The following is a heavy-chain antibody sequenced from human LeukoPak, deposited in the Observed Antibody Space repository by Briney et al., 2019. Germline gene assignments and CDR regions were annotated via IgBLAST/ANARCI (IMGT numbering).Heavy chain of an antibody. CDR3: AREGGYSYEGYFDY. CDR2: INPNSGGT. D-gene: IGHD5-18*01. CDR1: GYTFTGYY. Sequence: ASVKVSCKASGYTFTGYYMHWVRQAPGQGLEWMGRINPNSGGTNYAQKFQGRVTITADESTSTAYMELSSLRSEDTAVYYCAREGGYSYEGYFDYWGQGTLVTVSS. J-gene: IGHJ4*02. V-gene: IGHV1-2*06.